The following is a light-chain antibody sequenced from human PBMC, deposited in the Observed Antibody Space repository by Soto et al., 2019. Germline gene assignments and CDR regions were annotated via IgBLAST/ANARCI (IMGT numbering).Light chain of an antibody. Sequence: QSVLNPPRSVSGSHGKTVTISRTGNSSDVGGYNYVYWYHNHSAKAPKLMIYDVDKRPSGVPDRFSGSKSGNTASLTSSGLQAEDEADYYCCSDAGSYTFVFGTGTKVTVL. V-gene: IGLV2-11*01. CDR1: SSDVGGYNY. J-gene: IGLJ1*01. CDR3: CSDAGSYTFV. CDR2: DVD.